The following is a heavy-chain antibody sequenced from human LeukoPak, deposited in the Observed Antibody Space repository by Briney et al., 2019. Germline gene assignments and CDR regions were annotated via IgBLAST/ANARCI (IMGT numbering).Heavy chain of an antibody. Sequence: GGSLRLSCAASGFTFSDYYMSWIRQAPGNGLEWVSYISSSDNTIFYADSVKGRFTMSRDNAKNSLYLQMNSLRAEDTAVYYCASVMGSYATDYWGQGTLVTVSS. V-gene: IGHV3-11*04. J-gene: IGHJ4*02. CDR2: ISSSDNTI. D-gene: IGHD3-16*01. CDR1: GFTFSDYY. CDR3: ASVMGSYATDY.